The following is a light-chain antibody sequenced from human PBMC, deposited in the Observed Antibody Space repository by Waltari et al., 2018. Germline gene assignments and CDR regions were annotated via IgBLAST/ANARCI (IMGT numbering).Light chain of an antibody. CDR3: QQLKSFPYT. V-gene: IGKV1-9*01. CDR1: QGISSY. Sequence: DIQLTQSPSFLSASVGDRVTITCRASQGISSYLAWYQQKPGKAPQILVSDASAVQSGVPSRFSGSGSGTEFTLTISSLQPEDFATYYCQQLKSFPYTFGQGTKLEIK. CDR2: DAS. J-gene: IGKJ2*01.